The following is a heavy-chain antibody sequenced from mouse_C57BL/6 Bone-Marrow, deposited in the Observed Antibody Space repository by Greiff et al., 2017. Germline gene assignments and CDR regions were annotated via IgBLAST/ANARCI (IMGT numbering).Heavy chain of an antibody. CDR1: GYSITSDY. J-gene: IGHJ4*01. V-gene: IGHV3-8*01. D-gene: IGHD2-4*01. CDR2: ISYSGST. Sequence: EVQRVESGPGLAKPSQSLSLTCSASGYSITSDYWNWIRKFPGNKLEYMGYISYSGSTYYNPSLKSRISITRDTSKNQYYLQLNSVTTEDTATYYCARCPPYDCDGGYAIDYWGQGTSVTVSS. CDR3: ARCPPYDCDGGYAIDY.